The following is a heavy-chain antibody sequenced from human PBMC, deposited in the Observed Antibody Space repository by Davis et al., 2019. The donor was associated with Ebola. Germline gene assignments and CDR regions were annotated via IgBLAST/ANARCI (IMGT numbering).Heavy chain of an antibody. D-gene: IGHD3-22*01. CDR2: TTHRGTA. V-gene: IGHV4-34*01. J-gene: IGHJ4*02. Sequence: SETLSLTCAVYGGSFSGYYWSWIRQSPGKGLEWIGETTHRGTANYNPSLKSRVTISVDKSKNQFSLKLSSVTAADTAVYYCARDFDYYDSSGSNPNIRWGQGTLVTVSS. CDR3: ARDFDYYDSSGSNPNIR. CDR1: GGSFSGYY.